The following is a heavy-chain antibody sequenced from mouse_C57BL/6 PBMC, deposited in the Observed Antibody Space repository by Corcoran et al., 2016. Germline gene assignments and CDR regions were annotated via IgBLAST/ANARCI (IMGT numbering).Heavy chain of an antibody. CDR2: INPRDGST. CDR3: ARPSTVVAPSAMDY. V-gene: IGHV1-85*01. CDR1: GYTFTSYV. J-gene: IGHJ4*01. Sequence: VQLQQSGPELLKPGASVKLCCKAAGYTFTSYVINWVKQRPGQGREWFGWINPRDGSTKDNEKFKGKATLTVATATSTAYRQRHSLTSEDSAVYFCARPSTVVAPSAMDYWGQGTSVTVSS. D-gene: IGHD1-1*01.